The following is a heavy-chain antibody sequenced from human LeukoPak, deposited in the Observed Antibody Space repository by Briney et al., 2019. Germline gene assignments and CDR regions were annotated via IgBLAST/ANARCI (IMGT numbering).Heavy chain of an antibody. CDR3: ARDRPYSSSWLEAFDI. CDR1: GFTVSRNY. D-gene: IGHD6-13*01. CDR2: IYSGGST. Sequence: PGGSLRLSCAASGFTVSRNYMSWVRQAPGKGLEWVSVIYSGGSTYYADSVKGRFTISRDNSKNTLYLQMNSLRAEDTAVYYCARDRPYSSSWLEAFDIWGQGTMVTVSS. V-gene: IGHV3-66*02. J-gene: IGHJ3*02.